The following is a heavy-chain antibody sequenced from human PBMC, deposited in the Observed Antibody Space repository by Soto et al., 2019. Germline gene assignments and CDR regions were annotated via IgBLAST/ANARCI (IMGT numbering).Heavy chain of an antibody. V-gene: IGHV1-69*06. Sequence: QVQLVQSGAEVKKPGSSVKLSCKASGDSFNTFAVTWVRQAPGQGLEWMGGIIPNIDTPNYAQKFQGRGTIIADKSTSTPYMELSRLRSEGTAVYYCARPYYDSSGYYLWDFDYWGQGTLVTVSS. CDR2: IIPNIDTP. CDR3: ARPYYDSSGYYLWDFDY. J-gene: IGHJ4*02. D-gene: IGHD3-22*01. CDR1: GDSFNTFA.